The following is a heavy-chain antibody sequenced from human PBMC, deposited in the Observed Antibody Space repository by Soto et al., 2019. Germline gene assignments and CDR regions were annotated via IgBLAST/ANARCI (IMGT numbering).Heavy chain of an antibody. V-gene: IGHV3-23*01. CDR2: INFSGTST. CDR1: GFTFRTSA. D-gene: IGHD6-19*01. J-gene: IGHJ4*02. CDR3: AKDPVWMAVVGSTFDN. Sequence: EVQLLESGGGLVQPGGSLRLSCAASGFTFRTSAMSWVRQAPGKGLEWVSAINFSGTSTYYADSVKGRFTISRDNSKNTLYLQMNSLRAEDTAVYYCAKDPVWMAVVGSTFDNWGQGTLVTVSS.